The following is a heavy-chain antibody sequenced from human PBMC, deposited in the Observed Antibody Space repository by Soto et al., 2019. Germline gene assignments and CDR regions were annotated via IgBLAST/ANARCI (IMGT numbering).Heavy chain of an antibody. D-gene: IGHD6-13*01. CDR1: GYTFTGYY. CDR2: INPNSGGT. J-gene: IGHJ6*02. CDR3: AGEKSSSWHHIVLRGMDV. V-gene: IGHV1-2*04. Sequence: APVKVSCKASGYTFTGYYMHWVRQAPGQGLEWMGWINPNSGGTNYAQKFQGWVTMTRDTSISTAHMELSRLRSDDTAVYYCAGEKSSSWHHIVLRGMDVWGQGTTVTVSS.